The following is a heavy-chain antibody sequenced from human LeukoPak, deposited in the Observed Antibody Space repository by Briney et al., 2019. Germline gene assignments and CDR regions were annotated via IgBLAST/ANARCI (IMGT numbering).Heavy chain of an antibody. V-gene: IGHV4-39*01. Sequence: SETLSLTCTISGGSISTSHYWGWTRQAPGKGLEWIGSISHSGSTYYNPSLKSRISISVDTSKNQFSLQLSSVTAADTAVYYWARQSCSSTSCYFSFGGAYEYWGQGTLVTVSS. CDR3: ARQSCSSTSCYFSFGGAYEY. D-gene: IGHD2-2*01. J-gene: IGHJ4*02. CDR2: ISHSGST. CDR1: GGSISTSHY.